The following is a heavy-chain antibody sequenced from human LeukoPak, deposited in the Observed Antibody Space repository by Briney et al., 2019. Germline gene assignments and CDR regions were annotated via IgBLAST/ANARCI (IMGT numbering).Heavy chain of an antibody. CDR1: GFTFSSYS. J-gene: IGHJ4*02. CDR2: ISSSSTI. CDR3: ARDQGYCSSTSCYTLHFDY. Sequence: PGGSLRLSCAASGFTFSSYSMNWVRQAPGKGLEWVSYISSSSTIYYADSVKGRFTISRDNAKNSLYLQMNSLRAEDTAVYYCARDQGYCSSTSCYTLHFDYWGQGTLVTVSS. D-gene: IGHD2-2*02. V-gene: IGHV3-48*01.